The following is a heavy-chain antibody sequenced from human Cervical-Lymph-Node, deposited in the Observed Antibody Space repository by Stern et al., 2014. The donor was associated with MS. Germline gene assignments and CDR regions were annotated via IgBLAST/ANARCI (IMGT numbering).Heavy chain of an antibody. Sequence: EVQLEESGGGFVQPGGSLRLSCAASGFTFSDFAMSWVRQSPEKGLEWVASISNSGGDTYYPDSVKGRFTISRDNSKNTLYLQMDSLRTDDTALYYCAKEPVAAVAGWFGPWGQGTLVTVSS. CDR2: ISNSGGDT. D-gene: IGHD6-19*01. V-gene: IGHV3-23*04. J-gene: IGHJ5*02. CDR3: AKEPVAAVAGWFGP. CDR1: GFTFSDFA.